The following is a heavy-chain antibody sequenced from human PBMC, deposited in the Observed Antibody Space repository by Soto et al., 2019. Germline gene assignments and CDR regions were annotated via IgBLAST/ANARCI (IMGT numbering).Heavy chain of an antibody. CDR2: INHSGST. D-gene: IGHD3-3*01. V-gene: IGHV4-34*01. J-gene: IGHJ4*02. Sequence: SLTCAVYGGSFSCYYWSWIRQPPGKGLEWIGEINHSGSTNYTPSLKSRVTISVDTSKNQFSLKLSSVTAADTAVYYCARGDCWSGYVPFDYWGQGTLVTVSS. CDR1: GGSFSCYY. CDR3: ARGDCWSGYVPFDY.